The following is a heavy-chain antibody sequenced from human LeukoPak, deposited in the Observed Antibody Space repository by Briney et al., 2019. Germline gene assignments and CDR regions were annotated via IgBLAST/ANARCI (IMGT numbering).Heavy chain of an antibody. Sequence: GGSLRLSCAASGFTFSDYWMSWVRQTPGKGLEWVANIKEDGSDKYYVDSLRGRFTISRDNAKNSLYLQMNSLRAEDTAVYYCAKDRTRQAYWGQGTLVTVSS. D-gene: IGHD3-3*01. CDR2: IKEDGSDK. J-gene: IGHJ4*02. CDR3: AKDRTRQAY. V-gene: IGHV3-7*03. CDR1: GFTFSDYW.